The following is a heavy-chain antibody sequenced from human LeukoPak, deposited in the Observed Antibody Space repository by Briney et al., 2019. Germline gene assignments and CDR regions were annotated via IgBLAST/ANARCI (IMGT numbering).Heavy chain of an antibody. V-gene: IGHV3-48*04. CDR1: GFTFSSYS. D-gene: IGHD3-22*01. CDR2: ISSSSSTI. J-gene: IGHJ4*02. Sequence: GGSLRLSCAASGFTFSSYSMNWVRQAPGKGLEWVSYISSSSSTIYYADSVKGRFTISRDNAKNSLYLQMNSLRAEDTAVYYCARDQADSSGYYFYSFDYWGQGTLVTVSS. CDR3: ARDQADSSGYYFYSFDY.